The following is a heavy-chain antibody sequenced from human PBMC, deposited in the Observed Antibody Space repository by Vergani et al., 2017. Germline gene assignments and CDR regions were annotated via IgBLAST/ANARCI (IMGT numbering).Heavy chain of an antibody. D-gene: IGHD6-19*01. CDR1: FDSIRNLY. CDR2: IHYSENT. CDR3: ASDTHSGQRADR. V-gene: IGHV4-59*11. J-gene: IGHJ5*02. Sequence: QVQLQESGPGLVKSSETLSLTCSVSFDSIRNLYCNWIGQPQGKGLEWIGSIHYSENTNYNPSLNTQVTISVDTSKNQFSLAVTSVTAADTSVYYCASDTHSGQRADRWGQGILVTVTS.